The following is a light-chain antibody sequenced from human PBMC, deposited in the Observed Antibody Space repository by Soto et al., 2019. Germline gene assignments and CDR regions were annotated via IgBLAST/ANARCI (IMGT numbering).Light chain of an antibody. Sequence: QAVVPQPPSASGTPGQRVTISCSGSTSNIGSNYVYWYQQLPGTAPNLLIYRTNQRPSGVPDRFSGSRSGTSASLAISGLRSEDAADYYCAAWDDSLSGWVFGGGTKLTVL. J-gene: IGLJ3*02. CDR2: RTN. V-gene: IGLV1-47*01. CDR1: TSNIGSNY. CDR3: AAWDDSLSGWV.